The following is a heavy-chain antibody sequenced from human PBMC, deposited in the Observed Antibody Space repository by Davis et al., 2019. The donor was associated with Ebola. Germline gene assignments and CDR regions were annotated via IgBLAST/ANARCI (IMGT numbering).Heavy chain of an antibody. Sequence: SPKISCAASGFTFDDYAMHWVRQAPGKGLEWVSGISWNSGRIGYADSVKGRFTISRDNAKNSLYLQMNSLRSEDTALYYCAKAYDSSGSLLYYFDFWGQGTLVTVSS. CDR1: GFTFDDYA. J-gene: IGHJ4*02. D-gene: IGHD3-22*01. CDR2: ISWNSGRI. V-gene: IGHV3-9*01. CDR3: AKAYDSSGSLLYYFDF.